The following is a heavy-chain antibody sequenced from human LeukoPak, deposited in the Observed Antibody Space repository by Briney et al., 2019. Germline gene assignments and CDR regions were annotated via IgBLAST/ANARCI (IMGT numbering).Heavy chain of an antibody. CDR2: IYYAGNT. D-gene: IGHD5-24*01. CDR1: GGAIIGYY. Sequence: SETLSLTCTVSGGAIIGYYWSWIRQPPGKGLEWIGYIYYAGNTIYNPSLNSRVTISIDTSKNHLYLRLSSVTAADTAVYYCARGPVEMATIYFDYWGQGTLVTVSS. CDR3: ARGPVEMATIYFDY. V-gene: IGHV4-59*08. J-gene: IGHJ4*02.